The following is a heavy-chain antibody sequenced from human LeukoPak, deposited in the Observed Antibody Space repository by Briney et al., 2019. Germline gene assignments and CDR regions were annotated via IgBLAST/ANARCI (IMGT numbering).Heavy chain of an antibody. J-gene: IGHJ4*02. D-gene: IGHD3-22*01. CDR2: ISGSGGST. V-gene: IGHV3-23*01. Sequence: GGSLRLSCAASGFTFSSYAMSWVRQAQGKGLEWVSAISGSGGSTYYEDSVKGRFTISRDNSKNTLYLQMNSLRAEDTAVYYCARNVGYYDSSGYYAKDYWGQGTLVTVSS. CDR1: GFTFSSYA. CDR3: ARNVGYYDSSGYYAKDY.